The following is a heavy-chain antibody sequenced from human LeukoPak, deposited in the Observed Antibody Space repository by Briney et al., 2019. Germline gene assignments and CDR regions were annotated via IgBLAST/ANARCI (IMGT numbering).Heavy chain of an antibody. CDR1: GGSISSGDYY. J-gene: IGHJ4*02. V-gene: IGHV4-30-4*08. D-gene: IGHD4-23*01. Sequence: PSQTLSLTCTVSGGSISSGDYYWSWIRQPPGKGLEWIGYIYYSGSTYYNPSLKSRVTISVDTSKSQFSLKLSSVTAADTAVYYCARGGDYGGKSETDYWGQGTLVTVSS. CDR2: IYYSGST. CDR3: ARGGDYGGKSETDY.